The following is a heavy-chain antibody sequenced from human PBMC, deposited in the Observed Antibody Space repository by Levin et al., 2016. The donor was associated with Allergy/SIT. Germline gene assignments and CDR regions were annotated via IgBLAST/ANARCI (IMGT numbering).Heavy chain of an antibody. CDR2: IKQDGSEK. J-gene: IGHJ6*03. CDR3: ARVGSSSSGYYYYYYMDV. D-gene: IGHD6-6*01. Sequence: GGSLRLSCAASGFTFSSYWMSWVRQAPGKGLEWVANIKQDGSEKYYVDSVKGRFTISRDNAKNSLYLQMNSLRAEDTAVYYCARVGSSSSGYYYYYYMDVWGKGTTVTVSS. CDR1: GFTFSSYW. V-gene: IGHV3-7*03.